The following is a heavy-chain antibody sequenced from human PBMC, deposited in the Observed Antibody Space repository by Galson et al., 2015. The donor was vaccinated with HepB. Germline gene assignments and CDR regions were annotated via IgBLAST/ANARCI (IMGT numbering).Heavy chain of an antibody. CDR3: ARLIAAAGKFDY. V-gene: IGHV1-8*01. CDR1: GYTFTSYD. J-gene: IGHJ4*02. CDR2: MNPNSGNT. D-gene: IGHD6-13*01. Sequence: SVKVSCKASGYTFTSYDINWVRQATGQGLEWMGWMNPNSGNTDYAQKFQGRVTMTRNTSINTAYMEQSSLTSEDTAVYYCARLIAAAGKFDYWGQGTLVTVSS.